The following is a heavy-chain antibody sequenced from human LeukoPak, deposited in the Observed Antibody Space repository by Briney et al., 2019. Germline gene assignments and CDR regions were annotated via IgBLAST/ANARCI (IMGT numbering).Heavy chain of an antibody. J-gene: IGHJ5*02. D-gene: IGHD3-3*01. V-gene: IGHV3-21*01. Sequence: GGSLRLSCAASGFTVSSNYMSWVRQAPGKGLEWVSSISSSSSYIYYADSVKGRFTISRDNAKNSLYLQMNSLRAEDTAVYYCARDSRITIFGVGTRQNWFDPWGQGTLVTVSS. CDR1: GFTVSSNY. CDR3: ARDSRITIFGVGTRQNWFDP. CDR2: ISSSSSYI.